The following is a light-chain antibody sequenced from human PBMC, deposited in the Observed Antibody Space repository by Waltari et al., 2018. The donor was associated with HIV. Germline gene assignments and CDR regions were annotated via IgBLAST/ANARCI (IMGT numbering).Light chain of an antibody. CDR2: EVS. CDR1: SSDVGGYKY. CDR3: SSYAGGNNLV. J-gene: IGLJ2*01. Sequence: QSALSQPPSASGSPGQSVTISCTGTSSDVGGYKYVSWYQQHPGKAPKRMIYEVSKRPSGVPDRFSGSKSGNTASLTVSGLQAEDEADYYCSSYAGGNNLVFGGGTKLTVL. V-gene: IGLV2-8*01.